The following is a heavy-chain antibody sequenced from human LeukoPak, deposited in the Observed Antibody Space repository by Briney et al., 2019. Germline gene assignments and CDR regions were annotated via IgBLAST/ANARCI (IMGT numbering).Heavy chain of an antibody. J-gene: IGHJ6*02. Sequence: PSETLSLTCAVYGGSFSGYYWSWFRQPPGKGLEWIGEINHSGSTNYNPSLKSRVTISVDTSKNQFSLKLSSVNAADTAVYYCATTSIAARHYYYYGMDVWGQGTTVTVSS. CDR1: GGSFSGYY. V-gene: IGHV4-34*01. D-gene: IGHD6-6*01. CDR3: ATTSIAARHYYYYGMDV. CDR2: INHSGST.